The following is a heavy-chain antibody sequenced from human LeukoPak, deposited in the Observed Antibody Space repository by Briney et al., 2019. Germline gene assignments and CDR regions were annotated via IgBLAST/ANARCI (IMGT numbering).Heavy chain of an antibody. J-gene: IGHJ6*03. CDR2: IYYSGST. CDR3: ARGGGIRCSSTSCYRGNYYYYMDV. D-gene: IGHD2-2*02. V-gene: IGHV4-39*07. CDR1: GGSISSSSYY. Sequence: SETLSLTCTVSGGSISSSSYYWGWIRQPPGKGLEWIGSIYYSGSTYYNPSLKSRVTISVDTSKNQFSLKLSSVTAADTAVYYCARGGGIRCSSTSCYRGNYYYYMDVWGKGTTVTVSS.